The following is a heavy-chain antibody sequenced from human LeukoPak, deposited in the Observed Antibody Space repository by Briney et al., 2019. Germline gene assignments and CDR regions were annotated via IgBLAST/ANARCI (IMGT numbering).Heavy chain of an antibody. V-gene: IGHV1-46*01. CDR2: INPSGGST. D-gene: IGHD3-10*01. CDR3: ASTASPYGPFDY. J-gene: IGHJ4*02. Sequence: GASVKVSCKASGYTFTSYYMHWVRQAPGQGLEWMGIINPSGGSTSYAQKFQGRVTMTRDTSTSTVYMELSSLRSEDTAVYYCASTASPYGPFDYWGQGTLVTVSS. CDR1: GYTFTSYY.